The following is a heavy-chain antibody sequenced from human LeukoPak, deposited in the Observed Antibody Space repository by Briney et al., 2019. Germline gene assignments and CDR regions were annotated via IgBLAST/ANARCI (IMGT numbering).Heavy chain of an antibody. D-gene: IGHD4-23*01. CDR3: ARDGLYGGNSRWFDP. CDR1: GYKFTSFG. J-gene: IGHJ5*02. V-gene: IGHV1-18*01. CDR2: ISGYNGNT. Sequence: KPGASVKVSCKASGYKFTSFGVSWVRKAPGQGLQWMGWISGYNGNTNFAQKFQGRVTMTTDTSTSTAYMELRSLRSDDTAVYYCARDGLYGGNSRWFDPWGQGTLVTVSS.